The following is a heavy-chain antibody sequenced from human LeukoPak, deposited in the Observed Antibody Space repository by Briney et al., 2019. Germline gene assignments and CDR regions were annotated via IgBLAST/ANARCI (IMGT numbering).Heavy chain of an antibody. V-gene: IGHV4-39*07. Sequence: GSLRLSCAASGFTVSSNYMGWIRQPPGKGLEWIGSIYYSGSTYYNPSLKSRVTISVDTSKNQFSLKLSSVTAADTAVYYCARGSSGYPNWFDPWGQGTLVTVSS. CDR2: IYYSGST. CDR3: ARGSSGYPNWFDP. J-gene: IGHJ5*02. CDR1: GFTVSSNY. D-gene: IGHD3-22*01.